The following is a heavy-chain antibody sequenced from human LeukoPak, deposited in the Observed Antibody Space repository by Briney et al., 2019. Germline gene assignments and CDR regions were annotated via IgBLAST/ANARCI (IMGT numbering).Heavy chain of an antibody. J-gene: IGHJ4*02. CDR2: ISTSSSYI. V-gene: IGHV3-21*01. CDR3: ARRYGDYVGSFEY. D-gene: IGHD4-17*01. CDR1: GITFSCYT. Sequence: PGGSLSFSCAAYGITFSCYTMKWVRQAPGKGLEWVSSISTSSSYIYYADSVKGRFTISRDNAKNALYLQMNSLRAEDTAVYYCARRYGDYVGSFEYWGQGTLVTVSS.